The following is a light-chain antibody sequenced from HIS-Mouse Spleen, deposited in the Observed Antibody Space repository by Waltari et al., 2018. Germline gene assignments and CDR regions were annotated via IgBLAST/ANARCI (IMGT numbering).Light chain of an antibody. V-gene: IGLV3-10*01. J-gene: IGLJ2*01. CDR3: YSTDSSGNHRV. Sequence: SYELTQPPSVSVSPGQTARITCSGDAFQTKSAYWYQQKSGQAPVLVIYEDSKRPSGIPERFSGSSSGTMATLTISGAQVEDEADYYCYSTDSSGNHRVFGGGTKLTVL. CDR1: AFQTKS. CDR2: EDS.